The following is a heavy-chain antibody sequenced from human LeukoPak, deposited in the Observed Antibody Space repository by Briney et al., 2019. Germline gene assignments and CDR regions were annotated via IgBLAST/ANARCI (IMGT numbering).Heavy chain of an antibody. J-gene: IGHJ3*02. Sequence: GASVKLSCTASGYTFTSYGISWVRQAPGQGLEWMGCISASIGNTTYAQKLQGRVTMTTDTTTSTAYMELRSLRSDDTAVYYCARDLGGTMIVLPPGWCSACAFDIWGQGTMVTVSS. D-gene: IGHD3-22*01. V-gene: IGHV1-18*01. CDR1: GYTFTSYG. CDR2: ISASIGNT. CDR3: ARDLGGTMIVLPPGWCSACAFDI.